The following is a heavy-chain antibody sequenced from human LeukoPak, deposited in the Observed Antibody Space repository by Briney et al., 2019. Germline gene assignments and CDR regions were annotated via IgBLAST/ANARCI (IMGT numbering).Heavy chain of an antibody. CDR3: ARFGTTVTTPGIDY. V-gene: IGHV4-59*12. J-gene: IGHJ4*02. CDR1: GGSISSYY. CDR2: IYYSGST. D-gene: IGHD4-17*01. Sequence: PSETLSLTCTVSGGSISSYYWSWIRQPPGKGLEWIGYIYYSGSTNYNPSLKSRVTISVDTSKNQFSLKLSSVTAADTAVYYCARFGTTVTTPGIDYWGQGTLVTVSS.